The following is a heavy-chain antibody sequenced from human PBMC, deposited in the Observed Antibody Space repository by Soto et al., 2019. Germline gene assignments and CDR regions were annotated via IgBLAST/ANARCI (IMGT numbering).Heavy chain of an antibody. CDR3: VRDRADFSSTYYHYFSV. V-gene: IGHV4-4*07. D-gene: IGHD6-13*01. Sequence: PSETLSLTCKVSGTSVRHFYWSWIRQSAGKGLEWIGRIYSTGTTNFNPSLKSRLTMSMDMSKNQVSLTLTSVTAADTAVYYCVRDRADFSSTYYHYFSVWGRGTLVTVSS. J-gene: IGHJ2*01. CDR1: GTSVRHFY. CDR2: IYSTGTT.